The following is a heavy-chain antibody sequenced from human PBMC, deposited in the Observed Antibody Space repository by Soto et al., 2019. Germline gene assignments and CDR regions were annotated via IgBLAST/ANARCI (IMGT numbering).Heavy chain of an antibody. D-gene: IGHD3-9*01. CDR2: ISSSSSYT. CDR3: ARDGYYDIYPGYGMDV. J-gene: IGHJ6*02. Sequence: GGSLRLSCAASGFTFSDYYMSWIRQAPGKGLEWVSYISSSSSYTNYADSVKGRFTISRDNAKNSLYLQMNSLRAEDTAVYYCARDGYYDIYPGYGMDVWGQGTTVTVSS. V-gene: IGHV3-11*06. CDR1: GFTFSDYY.